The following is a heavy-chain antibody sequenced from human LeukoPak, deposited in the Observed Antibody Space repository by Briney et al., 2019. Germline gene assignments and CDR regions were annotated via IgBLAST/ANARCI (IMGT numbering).Heavy chain of an antibody. V-gene: IGHV4-59*01. Sequence: SETLSLTCTVSGGSITSYYWNWIRQPPGKGPEWIGNIYYSGGINYNPSLRGRVTMSVDTSKNQFSLRLSSVTAADTAVYYCARGGLSSWISFDSWGQGTLVTVSS. CDR1: GGSITSYY. D-gene: IGHD2-2*03. J-gene: IGHJ4*02. CDR2: IYYSGGI. CDR3: ARGGLSSWISFDS.